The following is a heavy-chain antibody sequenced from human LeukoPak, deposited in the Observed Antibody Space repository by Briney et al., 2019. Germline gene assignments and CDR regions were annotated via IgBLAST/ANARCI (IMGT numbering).Heavy chain of an antibody. CDR3: ARVLSSGYWVDP. V-gene: IGHV4-39*01. CDR1: GGSTTSSSYH. Sequence: SETLSLTCTVSGGSTTSSSYHWVWIRQPPGEGLEWIGSMFHGGSTYDNPSLKSRVTISGDASKNQFSLKLTSVIATDTAVYYCARVLSSGYWVDPWGQGTLVTVSS. J-gene: IGHJ5*02. CDR2: MFHGGST. D-gene: IGHD3-22*01.